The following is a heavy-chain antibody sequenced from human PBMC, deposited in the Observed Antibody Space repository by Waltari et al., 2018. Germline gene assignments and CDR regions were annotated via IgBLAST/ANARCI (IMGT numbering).Heavy chain of an antibody. CDR3: ARGVLGDLSPYFDY. V-gene: IGHV4-31*03. Sequence: QVQLQESGPGLVKPSQTLSLTCTVSGGSISSGAYYWSWIRHHPGKGLEWIGYIYYIGLTYYNPSLESRITISLDTSKNLFSLKLSSVTAADTAVYYCARGVLGDLSPYFDYWGQGILVTVSS. CDR1: GGSISSGAYY. CDR2: IYYIGLT. D-gene: IGHD3-16*02. J-gene: IGHJ4*02.